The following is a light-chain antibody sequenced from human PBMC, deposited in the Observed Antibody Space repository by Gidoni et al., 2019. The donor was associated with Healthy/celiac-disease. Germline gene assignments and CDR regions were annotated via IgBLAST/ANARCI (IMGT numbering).Light chain of an antibody. J-gene: IGKJ4*01. CDR2: DSS. CDR1: QSISSW. CDR3: QQYNSPLT. V-gene: IGKV1-5*01. Sequence: DIKMTQPPSTLPESVGDRVTITCRASQSISSWLAWYQQKPGKAPKLLIYDSSSLESGVPSRFSGSGSGTEFTLTISSLQPDDFATYYCQQYNSPLTFGGGTKVEIK.